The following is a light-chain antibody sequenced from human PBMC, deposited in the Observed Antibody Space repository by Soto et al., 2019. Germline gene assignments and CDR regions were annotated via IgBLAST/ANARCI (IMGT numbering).Light chain of an antibody. CDR2: GAS. Sequence: EIVLTQSPGTLSLSPGERATLSCRASQSFTSNYLAWYQQKPGQAPRLLIYGASSRATGIPDRFSGSGSGTDFTLTISRLEAEDFAVYYCQQYGSSPRTFGQGTKVETK. V-gene: IGKV3-20*01. J-gene: IGKJ1*01. CDR1: QSFTSNY. CDR3: QQYGSSPRT.